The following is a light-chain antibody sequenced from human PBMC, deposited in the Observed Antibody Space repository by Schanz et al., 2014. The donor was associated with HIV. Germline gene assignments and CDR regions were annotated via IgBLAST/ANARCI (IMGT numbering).Light chain of an antibody. V-gene: IGLV2-8*01. Sequence: QSALTQPASVSGSPGQSITISCTGTSSDVGGYNYVSWYQQHPGKAPKLIIYEVNKRPSGVPNRFSGSKSGNTASLTVSGLQADDEADYYCSSFAGNNKLLFGGGTKLTVL. CDR1: SSDVGGYNY. CDR3: SSFAGNNKLL. CDR2: EVN. J-gene: IGLJ2*01.